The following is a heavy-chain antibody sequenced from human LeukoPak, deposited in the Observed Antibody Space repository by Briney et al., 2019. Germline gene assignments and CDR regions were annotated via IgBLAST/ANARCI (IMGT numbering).Heavy chain of an antibody. Sequence: ASVKVSCKVSGYTLTELSMHWVRQAPGKGLEWMGGFDPEDGETIYAQKFQGRVTMTEDTSTDTAYMELSSLRSEDTAVYYCARSSDLPSDCSGGSCYLYYYYYGMDVWGQGTTVTVSS. CDR2: FDPEDGET. CDR3: ARSSDLPSDCSGGSCYLYYYYYGMDV. CDR1: GYTLTELS. D-gene: IGHD2-15*01. J-gene: IGHJ6*02. V-gene: IGHV1-24*01.